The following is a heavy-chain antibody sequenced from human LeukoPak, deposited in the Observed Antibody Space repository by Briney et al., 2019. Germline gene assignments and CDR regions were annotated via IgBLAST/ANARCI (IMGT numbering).Heavy chain of an antibody. CDR1: GGFISSSNW. CDR2: IHHSGTT. Sequence: PSGTLSLTCAVSGGFISSSNWWSWVRRPPGKGLEWIGEIHHSGTTKYNPSLKSRVTMSVDTSKNQFSLKLSSVTAADTAVYYCARDAYYYDSSGYYNFDYWGQGTLVTVSS. CDR3: ARDAYYYDSSGYYNFDY. J-gene: IGHJ4*02. D-gene: IGHD3-22*01. V-gene: IGHV4-4*02.